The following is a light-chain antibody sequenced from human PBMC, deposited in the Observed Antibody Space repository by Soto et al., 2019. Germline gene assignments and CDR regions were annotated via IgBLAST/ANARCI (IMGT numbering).Light chain of an antibody. CDR3: VQALKTPLN. CDR2: LGS. CDR1: QSLLRSKEYNY. J-gene: IGKJ4*01. V-gene: IGKV2-28*01. Sequence: DIGMTQSPLSLPVTPGETSSISCRSSQSLLRSKEYNYLDRYLQKPGQSPQLLVYLGSIRALGVPDRFSGSGSGTDFTTKISRVEEEDVGMHYCVQALKTPLNCGGGTTVETK.